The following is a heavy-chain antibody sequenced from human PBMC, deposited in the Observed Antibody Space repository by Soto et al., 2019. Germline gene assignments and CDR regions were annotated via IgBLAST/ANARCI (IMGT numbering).Heavy chain of an antibody. D-gene: IGHD1-1*01. CDR2: ILPIFGPA. V-gene: IGHV1-69*13. CDR1: GGTFSSHS. J-gene: IGHJ6*02. CDR3: ATGSFTSTGGRIGYHYNAMDV. Sequence: GASVKVSCKSSGGTFSSHSINWVRQAPGQGLEWMGGILPIFGPANFAKKFQGRVTITADESTTTAYMELSSLTSEDTAVYYCATGSFTSTGGRIGYHYNAMDVWGQGTTVTSP.